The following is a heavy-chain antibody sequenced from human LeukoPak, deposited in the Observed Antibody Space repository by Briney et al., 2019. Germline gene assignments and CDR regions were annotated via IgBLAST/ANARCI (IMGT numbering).Heavy chain of an antibody. V-gene: IGHV3-21*01. CDR2: ISSSSSCI. J-gene: IGHJ4*02. CDR3: ARDKGTKEGGFFDY. CDR1: GFTFSSYS. Sequence: GGSLRLSCAASGFTFSSYSMNWVRQAPGKGLEWVSSISSSSSCIYYADSVKGRFTISRDNAKNSLYLQMNSLRAEDTAVYYCARDKGTKEGGFFDYWGQGTLVTVSS. D-gene: IGHD1-1*01.